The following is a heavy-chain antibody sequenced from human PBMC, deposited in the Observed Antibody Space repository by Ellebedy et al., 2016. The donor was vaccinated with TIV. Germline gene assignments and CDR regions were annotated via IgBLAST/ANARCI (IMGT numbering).Heavy chain of an antibody. CDR2: IYHSGST. CDR3: ATMGVYGGKNNY. V-gene: IGHV4-4*02. CDR1: GGSISSSNW. Sequence: SETLSLXCAVSGGSISSSNWWGWVRPPPGKGLEWIGEIYHSGSTNYNPSLKSRVTISADKSKNQFSLKLSSVTAADTAVYYCATMGVYGGKNNYWGQGTLVTVSS. D-gene: IGHD4-23*01. J-gene: IGHJ4*02.